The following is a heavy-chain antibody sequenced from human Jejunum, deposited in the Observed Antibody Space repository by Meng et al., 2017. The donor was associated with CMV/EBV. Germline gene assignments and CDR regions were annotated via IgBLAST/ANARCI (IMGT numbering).Heavy chain of an antibody. Sequence: SGSTFSTYAMNWVRQAPGQGLEWVSIIYSGSTRTYYADSVKGRFTISRDDSKNTLYLQMNSLRAEDTAVYYCAKSTVVMVYASDYWGQGTLVTVSS. CDR3: AKSTVVMVYASDY. CDR1: GSTFSTYA. CDR2: IYSGSTRT. V-gene: IGHV3-23*03. D-gene: IGHD2-8*01. J-gene: IGHJ4*02.